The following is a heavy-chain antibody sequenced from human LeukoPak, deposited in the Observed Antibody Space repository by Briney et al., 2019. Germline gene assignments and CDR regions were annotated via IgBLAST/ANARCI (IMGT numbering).Heavy chain of an antibody. V-gene: IGHV3-66*01. J-gene: IGHJ4*02. CDR2: LYSGGTT. Sequence: GGSLRLSCTDSGFTVSSSYLSCVRQAPGGGLEWVSLLYSGGTTYYADSVHGRFTISRDNSKNTLCLIMNSLRPEDTAVYYCATVSVTTEFDYWGQGTLVAVSS. CDR1: GFTVSSSY. CDR3: ATVSVTTEFDY. D-gene: IGHD4-17*01.